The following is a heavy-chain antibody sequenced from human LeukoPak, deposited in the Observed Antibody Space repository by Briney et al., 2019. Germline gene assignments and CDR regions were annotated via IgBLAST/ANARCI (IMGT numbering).Heavy chain of an antibody. Sequence: SETLSLTCAVYGGSFSGYYWSWIRQPPGKGLEWIGEINHSGSTNYTPSLKSRVTISVDTSKNQFSLKLSSVTAADTAVYYCARARSPHYYFDYWGQGTLVTVSS. CDR2: INHSGST. D-gene: IGHD2-15*01. CDR1: GGSFSGYY. CDR3: ARARSPHYYFDY. V-gene: IGHV4-34*01. J-gene: IGHJ4*02.